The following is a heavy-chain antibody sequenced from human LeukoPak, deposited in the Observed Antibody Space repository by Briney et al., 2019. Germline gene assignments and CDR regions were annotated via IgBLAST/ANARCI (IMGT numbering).Heavy chain of an antibody. CDR3: AAVPDPSTPYSSGWGSY. D-gene: IGHD6-19*01. J-gene: IGHJ4*02. CDR2: IYPGDSDT. V-gene: IGHV5-51*01. Sequence: GESLKISCKGSGYSFTSYWIGWVRQKPGKGLEWMGIIYPGDSDTRYSPSFQGQVTISADKSINTAYLQWSSLKASDTAMYYCAAVPDPSTPYSSGWGSYWGQGTLVTVSS. CDR1: GYSFTSYW.